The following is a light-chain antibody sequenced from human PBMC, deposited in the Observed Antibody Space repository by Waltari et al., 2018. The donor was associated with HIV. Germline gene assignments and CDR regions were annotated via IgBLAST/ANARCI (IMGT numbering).Light chain of an antibody. V-gene: IGKV1-39*01. Sequence: DIQLTQSPSSLSASIGDRVAITCRASQSITEDLNWYQQRPGKAPKLLVYSATRLQSGVPSRFSGSGSKTDFTLTIDSLQPEDVATYFCQQSYSTLFTFGPGTKVELK. CDR1: QSITED. CDR3: QQSYSTLFT. J-gene: IGKJ3*01. CDR2: SAT.